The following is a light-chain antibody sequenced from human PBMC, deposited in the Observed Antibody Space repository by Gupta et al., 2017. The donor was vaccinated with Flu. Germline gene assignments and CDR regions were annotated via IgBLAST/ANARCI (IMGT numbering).Light chain of an antibody. CDR3: AAWDGSLSGV. CDR2: RND. J-gene: IGLJ3*02. V-gene: IGLV1-47*01. CDR1: SSIIGSSY. Sequence: RVTISCSGSSSIIGSSYLCWYQQRPGTAPKLIIYRNDERPSGVSARFTGSKSGTSASRAISGLRAEDEADYYCAAWDGSLSGVFGGGTKLTVL.